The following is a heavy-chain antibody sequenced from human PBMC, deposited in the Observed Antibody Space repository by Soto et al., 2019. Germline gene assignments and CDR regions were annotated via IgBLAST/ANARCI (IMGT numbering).Heavy chain of an antibody. D-gene: IGHD2-2*01. CDR1: GFTFRSYD. V-gene: IGHV3-23*01. CDR2: ISGSGDST. CDR3: AKDYCSATTCWYFDY. Sequence: PGGSLRLSCAASGFTFRSYDMSWVRQAPGKGLEWVSTISGSGDSTYYADSVKGRFTISRDNSKNTLYLQMKSLRAEDTAMYYCAKDYCSATTCWYFDYWGQGALVTVSS. J-gene: IGHJ4*02.